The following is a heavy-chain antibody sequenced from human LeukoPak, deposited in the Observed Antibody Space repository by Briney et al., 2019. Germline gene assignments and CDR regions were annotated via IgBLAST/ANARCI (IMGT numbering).Heavy chain of an antibody. Sequence: ASVKVSCKVSGYTLTELSMHWVRQAPGKGREWMGGFDPEDGETIYAQKFQGRVTMTEDTSTDTAYMELSSLRSEDTAVYYCATDLGYYDSSGPIDYWGQGTLVTVSS. V-gene: IGHV1-24*01. CDR3: ATDLGYYDSSGPIDY. CDR2: FDPEDGET. CDR1: GYTLTELS. J-gene: IGHJ4*02. D-gene: IGHD3-22*01.